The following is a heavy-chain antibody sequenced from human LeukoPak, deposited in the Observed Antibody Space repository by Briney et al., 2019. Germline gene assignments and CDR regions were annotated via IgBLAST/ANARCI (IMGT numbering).Heavy chain of an antibody. CDR3: ARAQGFYCSSTSCEAYYYYGMDV. J-gene: IGHJ6*02. CDR2: INHSGST. D-gene: IGHD2-2*01. CDR1: GGSFSGYY. Sequence: SETLSLTCAVYGGSFSGYYWSWIRQPPGKGLEWIGEINHSGSTNYNPSLKSRVTISVDTSKNQFSLKLSSVTAADTAVYYCARAQGFYCSSTSCEAYYYYGMDVWGQGTTVTVSS. V-gene: IGHV4-34*01.